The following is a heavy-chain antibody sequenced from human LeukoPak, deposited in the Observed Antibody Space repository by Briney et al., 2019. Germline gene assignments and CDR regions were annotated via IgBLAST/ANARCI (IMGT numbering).Heavy chain of an antibody. V-gene: IGHV1-69*01. Sequence: ASVKVSCKASGGTFSSYAISWARQAPGQGLEWMGGIIPIFGTANYAQKFQGRVTITADESTSTAYMELSSLRSEDTAVYYCARGGNCSPHWFDPWGQGTLVTVSS. CDR1: GGTFSSYA. CDR2: IIPIFGTA. CDR3: ARGGNCSPHWFDP. J-gene: IGHJ5*02. D-gene: IGHD4-23*01.